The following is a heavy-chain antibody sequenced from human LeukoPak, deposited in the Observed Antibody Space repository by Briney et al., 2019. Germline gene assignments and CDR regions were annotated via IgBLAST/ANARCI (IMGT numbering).Heavy chain of an antibody. J-gene: IGHJ4*02. CDR1: GFTFSSFV. CDR3: ARGDHGSGSYYDF. V-gene: IGHV3-33*01. CDR2: IWYDGSDK. Sequence: GRSLRLSCAASGFTFSSFVMHWVRQAPGKGLEWVAIIWYDGSDKYYADSVKGRFTISRDNSKNTLYLQMISLRAEDTAVYYCARGDHGSGSYYDFWGQGTLVTVSS. D-gene: IGHD3-10*01.